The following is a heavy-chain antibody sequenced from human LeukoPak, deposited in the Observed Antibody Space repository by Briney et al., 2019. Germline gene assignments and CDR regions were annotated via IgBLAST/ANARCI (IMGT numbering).Heavy chain of an antibody. Sequence: PGGSLRLSCAASGFTFSSYAMHWVRQAPGKGLEWVAVISYDGSNKYYADSVKGRFTISRDNSKNTLYLQMNSLRAEDTAVYYCAKDGVDTAMVCGMDVWGQGTTVTVSS. J-gene: IGHJ6*02. CDR3: AKDGVDTAMVCGMDV. CDR2: ISYDGSNK. D-gene: IGHD5-18*01. V-gene: IGHV3-30*04. CDR1: GFTFSSYA.